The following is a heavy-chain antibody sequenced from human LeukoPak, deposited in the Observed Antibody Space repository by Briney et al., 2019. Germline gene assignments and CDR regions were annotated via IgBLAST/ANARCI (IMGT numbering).Heavy chain of an antibody. CDR1: GFTFSTYS. J-gene: IGHJ4*02. CDR2: ISGSSTYI. D-gene: IGHD3-22*01. Sequence: GGSLRLSCAASGFTFSTYSMIWVRQAPGKGLEWVSSISGSSTYIYYADSVKGRFTISRDNAKNSLYLQMNSLRGEDTAVYYCARAMEPYYDSNGCDYWGQGTLVTVSS. V-gene: IGHV3-21*01. CDR3: ARAMEPYYDSNGCDY.